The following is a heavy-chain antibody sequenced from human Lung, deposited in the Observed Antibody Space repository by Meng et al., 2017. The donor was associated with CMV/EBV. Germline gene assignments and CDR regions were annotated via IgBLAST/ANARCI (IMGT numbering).Heavy chain of an antibody. CDR3: ARGRYIRVGAPGDY. Sequence: ASXXVSXKASGYTFTGYYMHWVRQAPGQGLEWMGWINPNSGGTNYAQKFQGRVTMTRDTSISTAYMELSRLRSDDTAVYYCARGRYIRVGAPGDYWGQGTLVTVSS. D-gene: IGHD1-26*01. CDR1: GYTFTGYY. V-gene: IGHV1-2*02. J-gene: IGHJ4*02. CDR2: INPNSGGT.